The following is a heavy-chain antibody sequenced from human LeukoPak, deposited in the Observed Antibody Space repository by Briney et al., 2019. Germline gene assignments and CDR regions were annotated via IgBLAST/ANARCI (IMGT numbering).Heavy chain of an antibody. D-gene: IGHD3-16*02. Sequence: GGSLRLSCAASGLTFSNAWMSWVRQAPGQGLEWVALIKTKTDGETTDYAAPVKGRFTISRDDSKNTLYLQMNSLKTEDTAVYYCTTDYYDYVWGSYRPDYWGQGTLVTVSS. CDR2: IKTKTDGETT. CDR3: TTDYYDYVWGSYRPDY. CDR1: GLTFSNAW. V-gene: IGHV3-15*01. J-gene: IGHJ4*02.